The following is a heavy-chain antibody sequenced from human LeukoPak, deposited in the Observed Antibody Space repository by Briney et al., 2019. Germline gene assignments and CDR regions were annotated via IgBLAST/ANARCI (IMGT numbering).Heavy chain of an antibody. J-gene: IGHJ1*01. CDR2: IYYSGST. CDR1: GGSFSGYY. CDR3: ASVTAPEYFQH. V-gene: IGHV4-59*08. D-gene: IGHD2-21*02. Sequence: PSETLSLTCAVYGGSFSGYYWSWIRQPPGKGLEWIGYIYYSGSTNYNPSLKSRVTISVDTSKNQFSLKLSSVTAADTAVYYCASVTAPEYFQHWGQGTLVSVSS.